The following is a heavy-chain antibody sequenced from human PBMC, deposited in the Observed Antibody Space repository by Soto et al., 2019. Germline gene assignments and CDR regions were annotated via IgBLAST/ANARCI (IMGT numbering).Heavy chain of an antibody. CDR1: GFTFSSYA. D-gene: IGHD6-13*01. J-gene: IGHJ4*02. CDR3: AKDRPYTSSWLDY. CDR2: ISYDGSNK. V-gene: IGHV3-30*04. Sequence: GGSLRLSCAASGFTFSSYAMHWVRQAPGKGLEWVAVISYDGSNKYYADSVKGRFTISRDNSKNTLYLQMNSLRAEDTAVYYCAKDRPYTSSWLDYWGQGTLVTVSS.